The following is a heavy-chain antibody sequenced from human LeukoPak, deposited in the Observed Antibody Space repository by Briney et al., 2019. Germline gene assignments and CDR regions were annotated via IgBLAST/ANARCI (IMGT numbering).Heavy chain of an antibody. D-gene: IGHD2/OR15-2a*01. CDR1: GYTFTGYY. V-gene: IGHV1-2*02. Sequence: ASVKVSCKASGYTFTGYYMHWVRQAPGQGLEWMGWINLNSGDTNYAQKFQGRVTMTRDTSISTAYMELSRLRSDDTAVYYCARIGDFDYHMDVWGKGTTVTVSS. J-gene: IGHJ6*03. CDR2: INLNSGDT. CDR3: ARIGDFDYHMDV.